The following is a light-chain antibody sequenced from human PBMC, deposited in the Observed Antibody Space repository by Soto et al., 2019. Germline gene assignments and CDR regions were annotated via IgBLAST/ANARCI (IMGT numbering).Light chain of an antibody. CDR1: SSDVGGYNY. CDR2: EVS. Sequence: QSALTQPPSAPGSPGQSVTISCTGTSSDVGGYNYVSWYQHHPGKAPKLMIYEVSNRPSGVSNRFSGSKSGNTASLTISGLQAEDEADYYCSSYTRSSPYVFGTGTKLTVL. CDR3: SSYTRSSPYV. J-gene: IGLJ1*01. V-gene: IGLV2-14*01.